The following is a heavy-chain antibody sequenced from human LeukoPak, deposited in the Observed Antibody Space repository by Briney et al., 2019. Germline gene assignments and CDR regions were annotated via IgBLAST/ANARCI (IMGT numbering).Heavy chain of an antibody. J-gene: IGHJ4*02. V-gene: IGHV4-4*07. CDR1: GGSISSYY. CDR3: ARDLPGYSGSYFIFDY. CDR2: IYTSGST. D-gene: IGHD1-26*01. Sequence: PSEPLSLTCTVSGGSISSYYWSWIRQPAGKGLEWIGRIYTSGSTNYNPSLKSRVTMSVDTSKNQFSLKLSSVTAADTAVYYCARDLPGYSGSYFIFDYWGQGTLVTVSS.